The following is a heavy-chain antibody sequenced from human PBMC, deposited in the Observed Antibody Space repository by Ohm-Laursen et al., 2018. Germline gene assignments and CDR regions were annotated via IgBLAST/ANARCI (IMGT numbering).Heavy chain of an antibody. CDR2: ISNSGNT. D-gene: IGHD1-26*01. J-gene: IGHJ4*02. Sequence: SDTLSLTCTVSGDSINSSYWSWIRQPPGKGLEWIGFISNSGNTNYNPSLKSRVTISVDTSKNQISLKLDSVTVADTAVYYCARRANSAFPYYLDYWGQGTLVTVSS. CDR1: GDSINSSY. V-gene: IGHV4-59*08. CDR3: ARRANSAFPYYLDY.